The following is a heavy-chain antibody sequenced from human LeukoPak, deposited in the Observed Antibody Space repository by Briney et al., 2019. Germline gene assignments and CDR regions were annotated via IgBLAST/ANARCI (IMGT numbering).Heavy chain of an antibody. Sequence: SETLSLTCTVSGGSISSSSYYWGWIRQPPGKGLEWIGYIFYSGSTNYNPSLKSRVTISADTSKNQFSLKLSSVTAADTAVYYCARGGYIYGFRGNWFDPWGQGTRVTVSS. CDR1: GGSISSSSYY. V-gene: IGHV4-61*05. CDR2: IFYSGST. CDR3: ARGGYIYGFRGNWFDP. D-gene: IGHD5-18*01. J-gene: IGHJ5*02.